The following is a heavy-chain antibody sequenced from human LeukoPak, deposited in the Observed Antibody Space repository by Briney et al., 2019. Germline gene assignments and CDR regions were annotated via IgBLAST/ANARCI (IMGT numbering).Heavy chain of an antibody. CDR2: INSRSNYI. CDR1: GFTFSTYS. J-gene: IGHJ4*02. D-gene: IGHD6-13*01. CDR3: ARDEGGSSWYGGLDY. Sequence: PGRSLRLSCAASGFTFSTYSMNWVRQAPGKGLEWVSSINSRSNYIYYADSVKGRFTISRDNAKNSLYLQMSSLRAEDTAVYYCARDEGGSSWYGGLDYWGQGALVTVSS. V-gene: IGHV3-21*01.